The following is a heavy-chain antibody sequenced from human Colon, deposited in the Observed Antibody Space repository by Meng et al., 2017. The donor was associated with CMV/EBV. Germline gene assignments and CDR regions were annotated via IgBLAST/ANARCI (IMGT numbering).Heavy chain of an antibody. V-gene: IGHV3-7*04. D-gene: IGHD3-10*01. CDR3: ARGQLWLDS. J-gene: IGHJ5*01. CDR1: GFTFSDYA. Sequence: GGSLRLSCTGSGFTFSDYAMTWVRLVPGKGLEWVANIKQDGSETSYVDSVKGRFTISRDNAKNSLYLQMNNLRAEDTAVYYCARGQLWLDSWGQGTLVTVSS. CDR2: IKQDGSET.